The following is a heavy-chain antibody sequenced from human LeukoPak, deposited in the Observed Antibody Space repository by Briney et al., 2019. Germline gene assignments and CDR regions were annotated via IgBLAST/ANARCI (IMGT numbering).Heavy chain of an antibody. V-gene: IGHV4-34*01. CDR2: IKHSGST. Sequence: SETLSLTCAVYGGSFSGYYWSWIRQPPGKGLEWIGEIKHSGSTNYNPSLKSRVTISVDTSKNQFSLKLSSVTAADTAVYYCAREGSRLGFDYWGQGTLVTVSS. J-gene: IGHJ4*02. CDR3: AREGSRLGFDY. D-gene: IGHD2-15*01. CDR1: GGSFSGYY.